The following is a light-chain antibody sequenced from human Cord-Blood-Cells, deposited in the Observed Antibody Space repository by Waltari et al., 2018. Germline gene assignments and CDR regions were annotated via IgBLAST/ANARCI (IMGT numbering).Light chain of an antibody. J-gene: IGKJ5*01. CDR3: QQYYSTPIT. CDR2: WAS. Sequence: IVMTLLLDSLLVSLGDRDNINCQSTMSVLYSTNNKNYLAWYQQKPGQPPKLLIYWASTRESGVPDRFSCSGSGTDFTLTISSLQAEDVAVYYCQQYYSTPITFGQGTRLEIK. V-gene: IGKV4-1*01. CDR1: MSVLYSTNNKNY.